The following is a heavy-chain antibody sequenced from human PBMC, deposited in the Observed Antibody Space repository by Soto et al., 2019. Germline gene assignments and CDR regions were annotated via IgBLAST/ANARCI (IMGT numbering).Heavy chain of an antibody. V-gene: IGHV3-11*01. D-gene: IGHD6-13*01. CDR3: AREAAAHYYYYGMDV. CDR2: ISSSGSTI. CDR1: GFTFSDYY. Sequence: GGSLRISSAASGFTFSDYYMIWIRQAPGKGLEWVSYISSSGSTIYYADSVKGRFTISRDNAKNSLYLQMNSLRAEDTAVYYCAREAAAHYYYYGMDVWGQGTTVTVSS. J-gene: IGHJ6*02.